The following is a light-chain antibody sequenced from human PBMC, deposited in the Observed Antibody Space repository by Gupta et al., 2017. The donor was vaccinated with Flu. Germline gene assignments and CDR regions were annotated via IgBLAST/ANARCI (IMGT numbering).Light chain of an antibody. J-gene: IGLJ3*02. V-gene: IGLV1-44*01. CDR2: SDD. Sequence: QSVLTQPASASGTPGPRVTISCSGSRSNIGGNIVNWYQQLPGKAPKLIIYSDDQRPSGVPDRFYGSKSGTSASLAISGLQSEDEADYYCSAWDGSLRGHVFGGGTKLTVL. CDR1: RSNIGGNI. CDR3: SAWDGSLRGHV.